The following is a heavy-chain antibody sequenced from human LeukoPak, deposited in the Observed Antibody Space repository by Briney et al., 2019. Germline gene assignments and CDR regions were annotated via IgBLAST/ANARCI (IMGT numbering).Heavy chain of an antibody. D-gene: IGHD3-3*01. V-gene: IGHV4-30-2*01. CDR3: ARGTYYDFWSGYYDHSNWFDP. J-gene: IGHJ5*02. CDR1: GGSVSSGGIS. Sequence: KPSETLSLTCSVSGGSVSSGGISWSWIRQPPGMGLEWIGYIYESGSTYYNPSLKSRVTISVDTSKNQFSLKLSSVTAADTAVYYCARGTYYDFWSGYYDHSNWFDPWGQGTLVTVSS. CDR2: IYESGST.